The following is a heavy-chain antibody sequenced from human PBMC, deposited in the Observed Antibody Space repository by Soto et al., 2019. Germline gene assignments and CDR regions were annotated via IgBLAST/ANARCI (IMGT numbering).Heavy chain of an antibody. CDR3: ARETRESYYYYYGMDV. Sequence: QVQLVQSGAEVKKPGSSVKVSCKASGGTFSSYTISWVRQAPGQGLEWMGRIIPILGIANYAQKFQGRVTITADKSTSTAYMELSSLRSEDTAVYYCARETRESYYYYYGMDVWGQGTTVTVSS. CDR1: GGTFSSYT. CDR2: IIPILGIA. V-gene: IGHV1-69*08. D-gene: IGHD3-10*01. J-gene: IGHJ6*02.